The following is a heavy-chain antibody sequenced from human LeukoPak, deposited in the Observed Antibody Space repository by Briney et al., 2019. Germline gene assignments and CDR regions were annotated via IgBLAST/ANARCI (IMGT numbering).Heavy chain of an antibody. D-gene: IGHD6-13*01. CDR1: GGTFSSYA. J-gene: IGHJ3*02. CDR3: ARELRQGAPGYSSSLRAFDI. V-gene: IGHV1-69*04. Sequence: ASVKVSCKASGGTFSSYAISWVRQAPGQGLEWMGRIIPILGIANYAQKFQGRVTITADKSTSTAYMELSSLRSEDTAVYYCARELRQGAPGYSSSLRAFDIWGQGTMVTVSS. CDR2: IIPILGIA.